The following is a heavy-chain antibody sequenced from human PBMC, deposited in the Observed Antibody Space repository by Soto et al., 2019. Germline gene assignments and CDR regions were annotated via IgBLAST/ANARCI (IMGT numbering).Heavy chain of an antibody. J-gene: IGHJ3*02. Sequence: QVQLVESGGGVVQPGRSLRLSCAASGFTFSSYGMHWVRQAPGKGLEWVAVISYDGSNKYYADSVKGRFTISRDNSKNTLYLQMNSLRAEDTAVYYCAIFQGGRVRWFGGYDAFDIWGQGTMVTVSS. CDR3: AIFQGGRVRWFGGYDAFDI. D-gene: IGHD3-10*01. CDR2: ISYDGSNK. V-gene: IGHV3-30*03. CDR1: GFTFSSYG.